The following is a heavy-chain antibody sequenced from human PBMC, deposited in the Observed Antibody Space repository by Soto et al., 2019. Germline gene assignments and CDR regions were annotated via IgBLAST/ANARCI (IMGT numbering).Heavy chain of an antibody. CDR1: VGSIGSGGYS. V-gene: IGHV4-30-2*01. J-gene: IGHJ4*02. D-gene: IGHD3-3*01. CDR2: IYHSGST. Sequence: SETLSLTCAVSVGSIGSGGYSWGWIRQPPGKGLEWIGYIYHSGSTYYNPSLKSRVTISVDRSKNQFSLKLSSVTAADTAVYYCARVTTIFGVAPSEYFDYWGQGTLVTVSS. CDR3: ARVTTIFGVAPSEYFDY.